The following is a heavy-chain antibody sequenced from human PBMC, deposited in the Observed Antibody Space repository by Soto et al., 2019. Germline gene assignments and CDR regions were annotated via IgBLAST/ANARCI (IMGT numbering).Heavy chain of an antibody. V-gene: IGHV3-11*01. CDR3: WGSSWYEYFDL. J-gene: IGHJ2*01. Sequence: QVQLVESGGGLVKPGGSLRLSCAASGFTFSDYYMSWIRQAPGKGLEWVSYISSSGSTIYYADSVKGRFTISRDNAKNSLDLQMNSLGAGDTAVYYWWGSSWYEYFDLWGRGTLVTVSS. D-gene: IGHD6-13*01. CDR1: GFTFSDYY. CDR2: ISSSGSTI.